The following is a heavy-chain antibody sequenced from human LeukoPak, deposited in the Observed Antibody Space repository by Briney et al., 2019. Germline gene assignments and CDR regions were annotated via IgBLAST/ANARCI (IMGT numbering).Heavy chain of an antibody. V-gene: IGHV1-2*02. D-gene: IGHD3-10*01. CDR3: AVIWFGELLYPL. CDR1: GYTFTGYY. J-gene: IGHJ4*02. Sequence: ASVKVSCKASGYTFTGYYMHWVRQAPGQGLEWMGWINPNSGGTNYAQKFQGRVTMTRDTSISTACMELSRLRSDHTAVYYCAVIWFGELLYPLWGQGTLVTVSS. CDR2: INPNSGGT.